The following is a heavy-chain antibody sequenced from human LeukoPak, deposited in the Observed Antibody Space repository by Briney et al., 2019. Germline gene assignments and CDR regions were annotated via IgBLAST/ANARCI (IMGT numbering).Heavy chain of an antibody. CDR1: GFTFSSYA. CDR3: VKDREYSSSWYGDYYYGMDV. V-gene: IGHV3-23*01. D-gene: IGHD6-13*01. Sequence: PGGSLRLSCAASGFTFSSYAMSWVRQAPGKGLEWVSAISGSGGSTYYADSVKGRFTISRDNSKNTLYLQMNSLRAEDTAVYYCVKDREYSSSWYGDYYYGMDVWGQGTTVTVSS. J-gene: IGHJ6*02. CDR2: ISGSGGST.